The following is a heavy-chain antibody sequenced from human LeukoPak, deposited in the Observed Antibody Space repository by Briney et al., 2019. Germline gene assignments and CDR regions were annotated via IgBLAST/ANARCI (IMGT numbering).Heavy chain of an antibody. J-gene: IGHJ4*02. CDR1: GFTFSRYA. V-gene: IGHV3-48*02. CDR3: TLYYYDSSGYPSFDF. CDR2: ISATSTTI. Sequence: GGSLTLAWAVYGFTFSRYAMNWVRQAPGKGLEWVSYISATSTTIYYANFVKGRFTVSRDYAKNSLYLQMSSLRDEDTAVYYCTLYYYDSSGYPSFDFWGQGTLVTVSS. D-gene: IGHD3-22*01.